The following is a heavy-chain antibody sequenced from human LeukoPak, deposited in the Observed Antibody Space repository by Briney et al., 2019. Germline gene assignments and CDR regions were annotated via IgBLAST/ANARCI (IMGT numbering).Heavy chain of an antibody. CDR3: ARGYCSVTSCSPDY. CDR1: GFTFSSYA. V-gene: IGHV3-21*01. Sequence: PGGSLRLSCAASGFTFSSYAIHWVRQAPGKGLEWVSSISSSTNYIYYVDSVKGRFTVSRDNAQKSLYLQMNSLRAEDTAVYFCARGYCSVTSCSPDYWGQGTLVTVSS. CDR2: ISSSTNYI. D-gene: IGHD2-2*01. J-gene: IGHJ4*02.